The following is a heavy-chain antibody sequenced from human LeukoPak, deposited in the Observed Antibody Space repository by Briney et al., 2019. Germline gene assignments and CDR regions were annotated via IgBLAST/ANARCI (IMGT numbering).Heavy chain of an antibody. D-gene: IGHD2-2*01. CDR2: INTDGSST. CDR1: GLTFSTYW. Sequence: GSLRLSCAAPGLTFSTYWMHWVRQAPGKGLVWVSRINTDGSSTSYADSVKGRFTISRDNAKNTLYLQMNSLRAEDTAVYFCTRVGYCATTSCRTAFDIWGQGTMVTVSS. CDR3: TRVGYCATTSCRTAFDI. V-gene: IGHV3-74*01. J-gene: IGHJ3*02.